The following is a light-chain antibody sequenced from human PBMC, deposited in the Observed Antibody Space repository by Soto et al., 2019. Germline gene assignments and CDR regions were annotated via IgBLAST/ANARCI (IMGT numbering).Light chain of an antibody. CDR2: DVS. J-gene: IGLJ2*01. CDR3: SSYTSSSPLV. Sequence: QSALTQPASVSGSPGQSITISCTGTSSDVGGYNYVSWYQQHPGKAPKLMIHDVSNRPSGVSNRFSGSKSGNTASLTISGLQAEDEADYYCSSYTSSSPLVFGGGTKLTVL. CDR1: SSDVGGYNY. V-gene: IGLV2-14*01.